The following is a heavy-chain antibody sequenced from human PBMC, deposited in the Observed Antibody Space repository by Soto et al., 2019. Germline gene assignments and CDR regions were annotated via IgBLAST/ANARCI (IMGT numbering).Heavy chain of an antibody. V-gene: IGHV5-51*01. CDR3: ARTDRYSYCVYYFDY. Sequence: GESLKISCKGSGYSFTSYWIGWVRQMPGKGLEWMGIIYPGDSDTRYSPSFQGQVTISADKSIRTAYLQWSSLKASDTAMYYCARTDRYSYCVYYFDYWGQGTLVTVSS. CDR2: IYPGDSDT. D-gene: IGHD5-18*01. J-gene: IGHJ4*02. CDR1: GYSFTSYW.